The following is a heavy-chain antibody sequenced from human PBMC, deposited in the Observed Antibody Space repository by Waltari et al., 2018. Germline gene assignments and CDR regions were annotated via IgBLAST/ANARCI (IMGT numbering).Heavy chain of an antibody. D-gene: IGHD1-1*01. CDR2: KSADGSRK. V-gene: IGHV3-30*04. Sequence: VRQAPGEGLKWVAMKSADGSRKYHADSVKHRFTIARDDAKNTLYLEMNSLRAEDTERYYCARDLSGIGTSRTGIDVWGQGTTVTVSS. J-gene: IGHJ6*02. CDR3: ARDLSGIGTSRTGIDV.